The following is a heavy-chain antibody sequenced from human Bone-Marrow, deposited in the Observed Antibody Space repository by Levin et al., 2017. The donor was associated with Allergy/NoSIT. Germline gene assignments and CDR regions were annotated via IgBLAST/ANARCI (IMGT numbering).Heavy chain of an antibody. J-gene: IGHJ4*02. CDR2: INPDSSGV. V-gene: IGHV1-2*02. CDR1: GYSFTDYY. D-gene: IGHD2-15*01. CDR3: ARSMGKIGYCSFGNCRLLEH. Sequence: SGESLKISCKASGYSFTDYYIYWMRQAPGQGLEWMGWINPDSSGVNYAQKFQGRVTMTRDSSLTTVYLDVNSLTSDDTALYYCARSMGKIGYCSFGNCRLLEHWGQGSLVTVSS.